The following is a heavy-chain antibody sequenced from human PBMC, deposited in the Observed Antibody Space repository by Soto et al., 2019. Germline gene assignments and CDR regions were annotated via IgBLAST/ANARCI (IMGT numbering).Heavy chain of an antibody. D-gene: IGHD2-15*01. Sequence: EVQRLESGGGLVQPGGSLRLSCAASGVTFSRNAMSWVRQAPGKGPEWVSGISGSGDTTHYADSMKGRVTISRDNSKSTLYLHMNSLRADYTAFYHSANRGYCSRTGCLADYYAIDVWGQGTTVTVS. CDR3: ANRGYCSRTGCLADYYAIDV. CDR1: GVTFSRNA. V-gene: IGHV3-23*01. J-gene: IGHJ6*02. CDR2: ISGSGDTT.